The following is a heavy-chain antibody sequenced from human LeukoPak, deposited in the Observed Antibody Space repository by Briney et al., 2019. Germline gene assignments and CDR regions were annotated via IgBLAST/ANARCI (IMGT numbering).Heavy chain of an antibody. CDR1: GGSISNYY. J-gene: IGHJ4*02. V-gene: IGHV4-4*07. D-gene: IGHD3-16*01. CDR2: MYSSGIS. Sequence: SETLSLTCTVSGGSISNYYWSWIRQPAGKGLEWVGRMYSSGISDYNPSLNSRVTMSINTSRNQFSLRLTSVSAADTAVYYCAKLWGRHVWSFDYWGQGALVTVSS. CDR3: AKLWGRHVWSFDY.